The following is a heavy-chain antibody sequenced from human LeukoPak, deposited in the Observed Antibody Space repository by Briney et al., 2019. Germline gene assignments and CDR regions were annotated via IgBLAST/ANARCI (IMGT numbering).Heavy chain of an antibody. D-gene: IGHD1-26*01. Sequence: SVKVSCKASGGTFNHYAINWVRQAPGQGLEWMGGIIPIFGSSNYAQKFQGRVTITADEPTTTAYMELSSLRSEYTAVYYFARVTHSELSTWFVPWGEGTLVTVSS. J-gene: IGHJ5*02. CDR1: GGTFNHYA. CDR3: ARVTHSELSTWFVP. V-gene: IGHV1-69*13. CDR2: IIPIFGSS.